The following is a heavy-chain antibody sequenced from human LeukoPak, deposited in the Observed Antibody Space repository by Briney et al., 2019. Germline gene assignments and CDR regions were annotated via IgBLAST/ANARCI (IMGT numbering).Heavy chain of an antibody. V-gene: IGHV1-46*01. J-gene: IGHJ4*02. CDR2: ISPSGAST. CDR1: GYTFTSYY. Sequence: ASVKVSCKASGYTFTSYYMHGVRQAPGQGLEWMGIISPSGASTTYAQNFQGRVTMTRDMSTSTAYMELRSLRSDDTAVYYCAIFGVVISPFDYWGQGTLVTVSS. CDR3: AIFGVVISPFDY. D-gene: IGHD3-3*01.